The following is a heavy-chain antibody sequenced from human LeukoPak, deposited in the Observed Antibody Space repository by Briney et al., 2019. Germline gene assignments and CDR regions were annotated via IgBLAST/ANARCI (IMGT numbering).Heavy chain of an antibody. CDR3: ARAAGGYGAFDI. D-gene: IGHD5-12*01. V-gene: IGHV4-61*02. Sequence: SQTLSLTCTVSGGSINSGSYYWSWIRQPAGKGLEWIGRFSTSGNTNYNPSLKSRVTISVDTSKNQFSLNLSSVTAADTAVYHCARAAGGYGAFDIWGQGTRVTVSS. J-gene: IGHJ3*02. CDR2: FSTSGNT. CDR1: GGSINSGSYY.